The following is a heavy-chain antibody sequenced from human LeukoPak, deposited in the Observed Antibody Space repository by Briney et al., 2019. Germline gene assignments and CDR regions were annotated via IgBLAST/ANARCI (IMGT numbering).Heavy chain of an antibody. CDR1: GYSISSGYY. V-gene: IGHV4-38-2*01. Sequence: PAETLSLTCAVSGYSISSGYYWGWIRQPPGKGLEWIGSIYHSGSTYYNPSLKSRVTISVDTSKNQFSLKLSSVTAADTAVYYCASYDSSTKDTAFDYWGQGTLVTLSS. J-gene: IGHJ4*02. CDR3: ASYDSSTKDTAFDY. D-gene: IGHD3-22*01. CDR2: IYHSGST.